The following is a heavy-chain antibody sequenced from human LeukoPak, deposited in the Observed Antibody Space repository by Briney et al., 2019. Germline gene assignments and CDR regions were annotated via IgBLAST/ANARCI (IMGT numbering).Heavy chain of an antibody. V-gene: IGHV1-46*01. CDR2: INPSGGST. CDR1: GYTFSIYN. D-gene: IGHD3-10*01. CDR3: ARGSYQITMVRGVPPLSFDY. J-gene: IGHJ4*02. Sequence: ASVKVSCKASGYTFSIYNMHWVRQAPGQGLEWMGIINPSGGSTTNAQKFQGRVTMTRDTSTVYMELSSLRSEDTAVYYCARGSYQITMVRGVPPLSFDYWGQGTLVTVSS.